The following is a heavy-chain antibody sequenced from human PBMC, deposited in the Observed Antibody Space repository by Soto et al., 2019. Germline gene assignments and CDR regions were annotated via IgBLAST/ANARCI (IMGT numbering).Heavy chain of an antibody. CDR1: GYTFTSYA. CDR2: INAGNGNT. Sequence: ASVKVSCKASGYTFTSYAMHWVRQAPGQRLEWMGWINAGNGNTKYSQKFQGRVTITRDTSASTAYMELSSLRSEDTAVYYCAGGLVTPGPVSNYYYQDVWGKGTTVTVSS. D-gene: IGHD2-21*02. V-gene: IGHV1-3*01. CDR3: AGGLVTPGPVSNYYYQDV. J-gene: IGHJ6*03.